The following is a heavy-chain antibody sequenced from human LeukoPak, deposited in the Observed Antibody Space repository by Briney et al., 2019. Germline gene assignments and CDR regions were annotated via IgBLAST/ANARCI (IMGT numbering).Heavy chain of an antibody. CDR1: GFTFSSYA. V-gene: IGHV3-23*01. Sequence: GGSLRLSCSASGFTFSSYAMSWVRQAPGKGLEWVSAISGSGGSTYYADSVKGRFTISRDNSKNTLYLQMNSLRAEDTAVYYCAKDAPRDSSGYFYFDYWGQGTLVTVSS. CDR2: ISGSGGST. D-gene: IGHD3-22*01. J-gene: IGHJ4*02. CDR3: AKDAPRDSSGYFYFDY.